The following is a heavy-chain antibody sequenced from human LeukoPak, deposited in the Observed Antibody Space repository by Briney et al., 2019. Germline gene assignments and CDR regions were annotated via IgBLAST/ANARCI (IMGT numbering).Heavy chain of an antibody. D-gene: IGHD4-17*01. CDR3: ARLNGNYGARHDYYYMDV. Sequence: WASVKVSCKASGGTFSSYAISWVRQAPGQGLEWMGGIIPIFGTANYAQKFQGRVTITADESTSTAYMELSSLRSEDTAVYYCARLNGNYGARHDYYYMDVWGKGTTVTVSS. CDR1: GGTFSSYA. CDR2: IIPIFGTA. J-gene: IGHJ6*03. V-gene: IGHV1-69*01.